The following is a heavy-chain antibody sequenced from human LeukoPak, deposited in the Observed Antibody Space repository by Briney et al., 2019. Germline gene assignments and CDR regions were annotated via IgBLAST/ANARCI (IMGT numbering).Heavy chain of an antibody. CDR2: IYYSGTT. V-gene: IGHV4-31*03. CDR1: GEPVSSGGYS. CDR3: ASSYYGNAGYPT. D-gene: IGHD3-10*01. J-gene: IGHJ5*02. Sequence: SQTLSLTCTVSGEPVSSGGYSWIWIRQHPGKGLEWIGFIYYSGTTYYNPSLKSRLAISLDTSKNQFSVRLTSVTAADTGVYFCASSYYGNAGYPTWGQGTLVAVSS.